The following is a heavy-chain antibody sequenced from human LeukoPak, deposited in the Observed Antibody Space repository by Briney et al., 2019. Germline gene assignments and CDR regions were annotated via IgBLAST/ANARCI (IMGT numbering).Heavy chain of an antibody. CDR2: IYYSGST. V-gene: IGHV4-30-4*01. Sequence: SETLSLTCTVSGGSISSGDYYWSWIRQPPGKGLEWIGYIYYSGSTYYNPSLEGRVTISVDTSKNQFSLKLSSVTAADTAVYYCAREAPPEPGGYFDYWGQGILVTVSS. D-gene: IGHD3-10*01. J-gene: IGHJ4*02. CDR1: GGSISSGDYY. CDR3: AREAPPEPGGYFDY.